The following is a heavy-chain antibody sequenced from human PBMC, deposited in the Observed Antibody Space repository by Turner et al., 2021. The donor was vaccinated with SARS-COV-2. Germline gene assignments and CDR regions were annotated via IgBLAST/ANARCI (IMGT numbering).Heavy chain of an antibody. CDR1: GYIFSSYR. J-gene: IGHJ3*01. V-gene: IGHV5-51*01. CDR3: AGQKFCSGRSCVVFEDAFDF. D-gene: IGHD2-15*01. CDR2: MYPGESDT. Sequence: VQLVQSGAEVIKPGVSRRFSCKGAGYIFSSYRIGWERQMPGNGLDRMGSMYPGESDTKCSPSIQGQVTITAVKSINTAYMKWSSLKASDTAMYYCAGQKFCSGRSCVVFEDAFDFWGQGTMVTVSS.